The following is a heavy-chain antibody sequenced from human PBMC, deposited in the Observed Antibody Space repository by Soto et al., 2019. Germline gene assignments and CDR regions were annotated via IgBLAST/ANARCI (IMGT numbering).Heavy chain of an antibody. CDR3: ARERNMYGMDV. CDR2: MNANSGKT. V-gene: IGHV1-8*01. D-gene: IGHD1-1*01. Sequence: QVQLVQSGAEVKKPGASVKVSCKASGYTFTSYDINWVRQATGQGLEWMGWMNANSGKTVYAQTFQDRVTMTRNTSISTAYMELSSLRSEDTAVYYCARERNMYGMDVWGQGTTVTVSS. CDR1: GYTFTSYD. J-gene: IGHJ6*02.